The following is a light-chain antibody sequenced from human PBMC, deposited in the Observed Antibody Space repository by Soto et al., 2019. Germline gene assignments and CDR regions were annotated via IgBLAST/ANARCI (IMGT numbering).Light chain of an antibody. CDR1: AGAVTSDYY. Sequence: QTVVTQAPSLTGSPGGTVTLTCASSAGAVTSDYYANWLQQKPGQAPRPLIYSTSKKHSWTPARFSGSLLGGKAALTLSAVPAEDEDDYYCLLYYGSAQVLFGGGTKVTVL. CDR3: LLYYGSAQVL. V-gene: IGLV7-43*01. J-gene: IGLJ2*01. CDR2: STS.